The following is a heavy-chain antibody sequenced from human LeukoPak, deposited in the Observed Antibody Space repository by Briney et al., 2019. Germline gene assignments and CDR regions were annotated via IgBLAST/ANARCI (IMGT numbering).Heavy chain of an antibody. V-gene: IGHV3-21*01. CDR1: GFTFSSYS. D-gene: IGHD2-2*01. CDR2: ISGDSGYI. J-gene: IGHJ4*02. CDR3: ARAPTVLVGYCSSSSCQADY. Sequence: GGSLRLSCAASGFTFSSYSMNWVRQAPGKGLEWVSAISGDSGYIYYADSVRGRFTISRDNAENSLYLQMNSLRVEDTAVYYCARAPTVLVGYCSSSSCQADYWGQGTLVTVSS.